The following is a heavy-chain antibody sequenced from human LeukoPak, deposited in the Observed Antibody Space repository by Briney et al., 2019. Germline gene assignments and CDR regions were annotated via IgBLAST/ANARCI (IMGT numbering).Heavy chain of an antibody. CDR1: GFTFSSYS. Sequence: PGGSLRLSCAASGFTFSSYSMNWVRQAPGKGLEWVSYISSSSSTIYYADSVKGQFTISRDNAKNSLYLQMNSLRAEDTAVYYCARDLPFDPWGQGTLVTVSS. CDR2: ISSSSSTI. CDR3: ARDLPFDP. V-gene: IGHV3-48*01. J-gene: IGHJ5*02.